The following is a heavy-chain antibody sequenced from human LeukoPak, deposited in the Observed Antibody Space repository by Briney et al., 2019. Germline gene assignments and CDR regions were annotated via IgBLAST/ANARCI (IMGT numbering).Heavy chain of an antibody. D-gene: IGHD3-10*01. CDR1: GLSFSGFA. Sequence: GGSLRLSCTVSGLSFSGFAMCWVRQAPGKGLEWVSAITRSGGETNYADSVKGRFTISRDNSKSTLFLEMNSLRGEDTAVYYCAKADYYGSGSYMNIDYWGQGTLVTVSS. CDR2: ITRSGGET. V-gene: IGHV3-23*01. J-gene: IGHJ4*02. CDR3: AKADYYGSGSYMNIDY.